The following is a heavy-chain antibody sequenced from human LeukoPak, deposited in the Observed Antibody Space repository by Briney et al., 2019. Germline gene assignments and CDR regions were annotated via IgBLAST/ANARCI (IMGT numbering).Heavy chain of an antibody. CDR1: GDSISSYC. CDR2: IYYSENT. V-gene: IGHV4-59*13. Sequence: PSETLSLTCTVSGDSISSYCWSWIRQPPGKGLEWIGYIYYSENTYYNPSLKSRVTTSVDTSKNQFSLKLTSVTAADTAVYYCARGLLKGQLHLGYSYYMDLWGKGTTITVSS. D-gene: IGHD2-2*01. CDR3: ARGLLKGQLHLGYSYYMDL. J-gene: IGHJ6*03.